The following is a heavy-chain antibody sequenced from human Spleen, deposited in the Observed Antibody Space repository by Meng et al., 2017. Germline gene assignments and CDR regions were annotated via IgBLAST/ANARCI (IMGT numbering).Heavy chain of an antibody. J-gene: IGHJ6*02. D-gene: IGHD5-18*01. CDR2: IIPIFGTA. CDR1: GGTFSSYA. Sequence: PVKVSCKASGGTFSSYAISWVRQAPGQGLEWMGGIIPIFGTANYAQKFQGRVTITADESTSTAYMELSSLRSEDTAVYYCARGNTAMVYYYYYGMDVWGQGTTVTVSS. CDR3: ARGNTAMVYYYYYGMDV. V-gene: IGHV1-69*13.